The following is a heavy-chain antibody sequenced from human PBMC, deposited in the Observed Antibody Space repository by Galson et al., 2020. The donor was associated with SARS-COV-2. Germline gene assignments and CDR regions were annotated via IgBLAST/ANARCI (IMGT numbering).Heavy chain of an antibody. CDR2: ISSSSNYI. CDR3: ASHPLTTSSNWLDP. J-gene: IGHJ5*02. Sequence: GGSLRLSCAASGLSFSNYGLHWVRQAPGKGLQWVSSISSSSNYIYYADSVKGRFTISRDDAKSSLYLQMNSLRAEDTAVYYCASHPLTTSSNWLDPWGQGTLVTVSS. V-gene: IGHV3-21*06. CDR1: GLSFSNYG. D-gene: IGHD1-26*01.